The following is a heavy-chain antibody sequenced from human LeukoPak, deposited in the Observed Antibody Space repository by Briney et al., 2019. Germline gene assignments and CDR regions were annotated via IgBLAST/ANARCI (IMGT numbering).Heavy chain of an antibody. CDR3: ARGNYYDSSGPIDY. V-gene: IGHV4-61*01. CDR1: GGSVSSGSYY. J-gene: IGHJ4*02. CDR2: IYYSGST. D-gene: IGHD3-22*01. Sequence: SETLFLTCTVSGGSVSSGSYYWSWIRQPPGKGLEWIGYIYYSGSTNYNPSLKSRVTISVDTSKNQFSLKLSSVTAADTAVYYCARGNYYDSSGPIDYWGQGTLVTVSS.